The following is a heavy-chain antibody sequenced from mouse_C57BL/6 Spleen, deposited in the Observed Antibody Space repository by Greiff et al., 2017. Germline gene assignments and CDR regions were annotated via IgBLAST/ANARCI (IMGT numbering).Heavy chain of an antibody. Sequence: VQLQQSGGGLVKPGGSLKLSCAASGFTFSSYAMSWVRQTPEKRLEWVATISDGGSYTYYPDNVKGRFTISRDNAKNNLYLQMSHLKSEDTAMYYCARDRGIVTFDYWGQGTTLTVSS. J-gene: IGHJ2*01. V-gene: IGHV5-4*01. CDR3: ARDRGIVTFDY. D-gene: IGHD2-5*01. CDR1: GFTFSSYA. CDR2: ISDGGSYT.